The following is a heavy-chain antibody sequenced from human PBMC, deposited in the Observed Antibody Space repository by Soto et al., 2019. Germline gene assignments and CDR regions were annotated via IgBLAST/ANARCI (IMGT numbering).Heavy chain of an antibody. CDR3: ARGELVVAATKWFDP. CDR1: GFTFSSYS. J-gene: IGHJ5*02. Sequence: EVQLVESGGGLVKPGGSLRLSCGASGFTFSSYSMNWVRQAPGKGLEWVSSISSSSSYIYYADSVKGRFTISRDNAKNSLYLQMNSLRAEDTAVYYCARGELVVAATKWFDPWGQGTLVTVSS. D-gene: IGHD2-15*01. V-gene: IGHV3-21*01. CDR2: ISSSSSYI.